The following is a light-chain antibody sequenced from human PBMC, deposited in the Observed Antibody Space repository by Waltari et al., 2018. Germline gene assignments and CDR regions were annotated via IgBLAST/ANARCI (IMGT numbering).Light chain of an antibody. CDR3: LSYTYNSVI. V-gene: IGLV6-57*02. CDR2: ESN. J-gene: IGLJ2*01. Sequence: NFMLTQPHSVSESPGKTVIISCTASSGNIANNYVHWYQQRPGGVPVTVMYESNQRPSGVPARSSGSVDGSANVASLTVSGLKTEDAADYYCLSYTYNSVIFGGGTNLTVL. CDR1: SGNIANNY.